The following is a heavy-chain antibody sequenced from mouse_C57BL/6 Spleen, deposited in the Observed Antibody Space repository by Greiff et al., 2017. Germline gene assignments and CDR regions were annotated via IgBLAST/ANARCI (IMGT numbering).Heavy chain of an antibody. Sequence: EVQGVESGGGLVKPGGSLKLSCAASGFTFSSYAMSWVRQTPEKRLEWVATISDGGSYTYYPDNVKGRFTISRDNAKNNLYLQMSHLKSEDTAMYYCARDGWDSYYFDYWGQGTTLTVSS. CDR2: ISDGGSYT. J-gene: IGHJ2*01. D-gene: IGHD4-1*01. V-gene: IGHV5-4*01. CDR1: GFTFSSYA. CDR3: ARDGWDSYYFDY.